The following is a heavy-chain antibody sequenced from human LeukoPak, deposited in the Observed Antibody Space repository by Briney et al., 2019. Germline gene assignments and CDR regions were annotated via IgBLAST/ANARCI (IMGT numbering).Heavy chain of an antibody. CDR2: ISDSGDGT. CDR1: GFTFRTYA. Sequence: PGGSLRLSCAASGFTFRTYAMSWARQAPGKGLEWVSGISDSGDGTYYAESVKGRFAISRDNSKNTVFLQMNSLRADDTAKYYCAKDKAPGNWHTPSDFWGQGTLVTVSS. CDR3: AKDKAPGNWHTPSDF. V-gene: IGHV3-23*01. J-gene: IGHJ4*02. D-gene: IGHD1-1*01.